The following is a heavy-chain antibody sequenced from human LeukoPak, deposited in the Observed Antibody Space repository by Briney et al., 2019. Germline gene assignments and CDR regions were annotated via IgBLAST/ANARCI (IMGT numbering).Heavy chain of an antibody. J-gene: IGHJ4*02. CDR3: ARSQSSSFIDY. Sequence: GGSLRLSCAASGFSLSAYGVHWVRQAPGKGREEVAVIWYDGTSKDYADSVKGRFTFSRDNSKNTLYLQMNSLTVEDTAVYYCARSQSSSFIDYWGQGTLVTVSS. V-gene: IGHV3-33*01. D-gene: IGHD6-13*01. CDR2: IWYDGTSK. CDR1: GFSLSAYG.